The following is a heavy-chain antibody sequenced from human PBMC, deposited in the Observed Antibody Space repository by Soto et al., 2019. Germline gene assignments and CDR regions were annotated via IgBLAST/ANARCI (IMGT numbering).Heavy chain of an antibody. J-gene: IGHJ6*02. CDR2: ISSSSSYI. V-gene: IGHV3-21*01. D-gene: IGHD2-8*01. CDR3: ARDRIVLMVYAEYYYYYGMDV. CDR1: GFTFSSYS. Sequence: EVQLVESGGGLVKPGGSLRLSCAASGFTFSSYSMNWVRQAPGKGLEWVSSISSSSSYIYYADSVKGRFTISRDNAKNSLYLQMNSLRDEDTAVYYCARDRIVLMVYAEYYYYYGMDVWGQGTTVTVSS.